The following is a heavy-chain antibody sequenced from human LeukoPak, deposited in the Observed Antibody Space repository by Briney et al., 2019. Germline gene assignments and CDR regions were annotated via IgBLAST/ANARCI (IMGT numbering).Heavy chain of an antibody. V-gene: IGHV4-39*01. CDR2: IYYSGRT. CDR3: ARRRYYDGSGYLE. CDR1: GGSISSSSYY. D-gene: IGHD3-22*01. Sequence: PSETLSLTCTVSGGSISSSSYYWGWIRQPPGKGLEWIGTIYYSGRTYYSPSLKSRVTMSVDPSNNRFSLNLRSVTAADTAVYYCARRRYYDGSGYLEWGQGTLLSVSS. J-gene: IGHJ1*01.